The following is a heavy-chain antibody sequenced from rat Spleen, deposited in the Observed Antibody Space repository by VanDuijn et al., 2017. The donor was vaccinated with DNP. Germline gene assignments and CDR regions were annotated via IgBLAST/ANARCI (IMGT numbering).Heavy chain of an antibody. V-gene: IGHV5-22*01. CDR2: ISYEGSST. Sequence: EVQLVESGGGLVQPGRSLKLSCAASGFTFSDYYMAWVRQAPKKGLEWVAYISYEGSSTYYGESVKGRFTMSRDNAKSTLYLQMNSLRSEDTAIYYCARGNYPGINTFDYWGQRVMVTVSS. J-gene: IGHJ2*01. CDR3: ARGNYPGINTFDY. CDR1: GFTFSDYY. D-gene: IGHD1-4*01.